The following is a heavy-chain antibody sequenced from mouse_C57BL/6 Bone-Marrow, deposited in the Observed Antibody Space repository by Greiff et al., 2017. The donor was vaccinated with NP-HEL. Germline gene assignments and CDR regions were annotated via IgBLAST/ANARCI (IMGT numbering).Heavy chain of an antibody. Sequence: QVQLQQSGAELARPGASVKLSCKASGYTFTSYGISWVKQRTGQGLEWIGEIYPRSGNTYYNEKFKGKATLTADKSSSTAYMELRSLTSEDSAVYFCARGRLLRGYFDVWGTGTTVTVSS. CDR3: ARGRLLRGYFDV. V-gene: IGHV1-81*01. CDR1: GYTFTSYG. D-gene: IGHD2-3*01. CDR2: IYPRSGNT. J-gene: IGHJ1*03.